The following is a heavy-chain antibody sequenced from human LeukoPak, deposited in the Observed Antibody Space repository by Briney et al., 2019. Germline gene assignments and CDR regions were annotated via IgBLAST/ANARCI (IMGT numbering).Heavy chain of an antibody. CDR2: ISSSSSYI. J-gene: IGHJ6*03. CDR3: ARSPYYYDSSGFDLSYYMDV. V-gene: IGHV3-21*01. D-gene: IGHD3-22*01. CDR1: RITFNTYT. Sequence: PGGSLRLSCAASRITFNTYTMNWVRQAPGKGLEWVSSISSSSSYIYYAASVKGRFTISRDNAKNSLYLQMNSLRAEDTAVYYCARSPYYYDSSGFDLSYYMDVWGKGTTVTVSS.